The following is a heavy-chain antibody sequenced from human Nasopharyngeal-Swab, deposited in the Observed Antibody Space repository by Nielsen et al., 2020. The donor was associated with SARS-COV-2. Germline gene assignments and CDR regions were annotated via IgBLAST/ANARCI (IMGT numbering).Heavy chain of an antibody. V-gene: IGHV3-23*01. CDR1: GFTFSAHA. J-gene: IGHJ4*02. CDR2: VSGDVAHTT. Sequence: GGSLRLSCAVSGFTFSAHAMIWVRQAAGQGLEWVSAVSGDVAHTTYYADSVKGRFTISRDNSKNTLYLQMNGLRAEDAAIYYCARDGRIGYGVYLDYWGQGTPVTVSS. CDR3: ARDGRIGYGVYLDY. D-gene: IGHD5-12*01.